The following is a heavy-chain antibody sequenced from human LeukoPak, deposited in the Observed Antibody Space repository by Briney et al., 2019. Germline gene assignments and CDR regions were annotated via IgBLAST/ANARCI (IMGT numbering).Heavy chain of an antibody. CDR2: FDPEDGET. J-gene: IGHJ4*02. Sequence: ASVKVSCKVSGYTLTELSMHWVRQAPGKGLEWMGGFDPEDGETIYAQKFQGRVTMTEDTSTDTVYMELSSLRSEDTAVYYCATLPYYYDSSGYYYWGQGTLVTVSS. CDR3: ATLPYYYDSSGYYY. D-gene: IGHD3-22*01. V-gene: IGHV1-24*01. CDR1: GYTLTELS.